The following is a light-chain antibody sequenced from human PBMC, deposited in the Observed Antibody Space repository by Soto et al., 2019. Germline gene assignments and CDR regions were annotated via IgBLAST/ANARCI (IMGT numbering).Light chain of an antibody. CDR1: QSISPW. J-gene: IGKJ2*01. CDR2: KSS. V-gene: IGKV1-5*03. CDR3: QQYTSYSQYT. Sequence: DIQMTQSPSTLSASVGDRVTITCRASQSISPWLAWYQQKPGKAPKLLIYKSSSLESGVPSRFSGGGSGTEFSLTISSLQTDDFAAYYCQQYTSYSQYTFGQGTKLEIK.